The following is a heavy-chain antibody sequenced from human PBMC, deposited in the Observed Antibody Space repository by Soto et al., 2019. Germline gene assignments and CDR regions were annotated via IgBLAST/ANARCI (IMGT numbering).Heavy chain of an antibody. D-gene: IGHD3-3*02. CDR2: IYYSGNS. V-gene: IGHV4-31*03. CDR3: ARERQPYISSQGVWFGP. J-gene: IGHJ5*02. Sequence: RSLTCTVSGGSISSGGYYWSWIRQHPVKGLEWIGNIYYSGNSHYSPSLRSRLTISIDTSKNQFSLRLSSVTAADTAVYYCARERQPYISSQGVWFGPWGQGTLVTVSS. CDR1: GGSISSGGYY.